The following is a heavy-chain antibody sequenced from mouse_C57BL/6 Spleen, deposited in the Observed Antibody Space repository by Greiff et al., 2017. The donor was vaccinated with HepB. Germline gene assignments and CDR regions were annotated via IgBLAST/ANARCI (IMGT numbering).Heavy chain of an antibody. CDR1: GFNIKDYY. CDR3: TTNYYGSSLYYYAMDY. V-gene: IGHV14-1*01. D-gene: IGHD1-1*01. Sequence: EVQLVESGAELVRPGASVKLSCTASGFNIKDYYMHWVKQRPEQGLEWIGRIDPEDGDTEYAPKFQGKATMTADTSSNTAYLQLSSLTSEDTAVYYCTTNYYGSSLYYYAMDYWGQGTSVTVSS. J-gene: IGHJ4*01. CDR2: IDPEDGDT.